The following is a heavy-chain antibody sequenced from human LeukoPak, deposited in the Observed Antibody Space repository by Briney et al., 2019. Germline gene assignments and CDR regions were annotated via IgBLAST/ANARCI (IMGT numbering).Heavy chain of an antibody. Sequence: SETLSLTCAVCGGSFSGYYWSWIRQPPGKGLEWIGEINHSGSTDYNPSLKSRVTISVDTSKNQFSLKLSSVTAADTAVYYCARVGGQRYYYYYYMDVWGKGTTVTVSS. CDR1: GGSFSGYY. V-gene: IGHV4-34*01. J-gene: IGHJ6*03. D-gene: IGHD2-15*01. CDR3: ARVGGQRYYYYYYMDV. CDR2: INHSGST.